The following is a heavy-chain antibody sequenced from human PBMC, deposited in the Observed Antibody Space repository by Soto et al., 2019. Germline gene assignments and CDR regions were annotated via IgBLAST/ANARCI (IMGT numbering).Heavy chain of an antibody. CDR3: AMLGGWSGGSSGMDV. Sequence: GGSLRLSCAASGFTFSSYAMRWVRQAPGKGLEWVGRIRRKANSYTTEYAASVKGRFTISRDDSKNSLYLQMNSLKSEDTAVYYCAMLGGWSGGSSGMDVWGQGTMVTVSS. CDR2: IRRKANSYTT. D-gene: IGHD6-19*01. CDR1: GFTFSSYA. V-gene: IGHV3-72*01. J-gene: IGHJ6*02.